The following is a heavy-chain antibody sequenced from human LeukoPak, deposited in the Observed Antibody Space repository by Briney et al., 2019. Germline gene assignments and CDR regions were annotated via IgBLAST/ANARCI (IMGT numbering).Heavy chain of an antibody. Sequence: SETLSLTCTVSGGSISSSNWWIWVRQPPGKGLEWIGEIYHSGSPNYNPSLKSRVTISVDKSKNQFSLNLTSVTAADRAVYFCARAGRRTFAFDIWGPGALVTVSS. CDR2: IYHSGSP. V-gene: IGHV4-4*02. J-gene: IGHJ3*02. D-gene: IGHD1-26*01. CDR3: ARAGRRTFAFDI. CDR1: GGSISSSNW.